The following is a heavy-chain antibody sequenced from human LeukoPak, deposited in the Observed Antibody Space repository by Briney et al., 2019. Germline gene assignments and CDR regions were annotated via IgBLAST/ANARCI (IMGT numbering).Heavy chain of an antibody. CDR3: AKSDGGYSSDAFDI. Sequence: PGGSLRLSCAASGFTFSSYGMHLVRQAPGKGLEWVAVISYDGSNKYYADSVKGRFTISRDNSKNTLYLQMKSLRAEDTAVYYCAKSDGGYSSDAFDIWGQGTMVTVSS. V-gene: IGHV3-30*18. CDR1: GFTFSSYG. J-gene: IGHJ3*02. D-gene: IGHD5-18*01. CDR2: ISYDGSNK.